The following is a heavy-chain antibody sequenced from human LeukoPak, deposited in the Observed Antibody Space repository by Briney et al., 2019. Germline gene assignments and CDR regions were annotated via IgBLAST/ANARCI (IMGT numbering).Heavy chain of an antibody. CDR1: GGSISSGDYY. Sequence: PSETLSLTCTVSGGSISSGDYYWSWIRQPPGKGLEWIGYIYYSGSTYYNPSLKSRVTISVDTSKNQFSLKLSSETAADTAVYYCASLPQAYYYDSSGYYPNGAFDIWGQGTMVTVSS. D-gene: IGHD3-22*01. CDR2: IYYSGST. V-gene: IGHV4-30-4*01. CDR3: ASLPQAYYYDSSGYYPNGAFDI. J-gene: IGHJ3*02.